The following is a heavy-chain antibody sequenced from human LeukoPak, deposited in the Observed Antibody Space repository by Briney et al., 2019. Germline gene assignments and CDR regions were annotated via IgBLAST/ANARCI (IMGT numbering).Heavy chain of an antibody. Sequence: GGSLRLSCAASGFTFSSYWMHWVRQVPGKGLVWVSRINTDGSSTSYADSVKGRFTISRDNAENTLYLQVNSLRAEDTAVYHCVSHVYGGSPFDIWGQGTMVTVSS. D-gene: IGHD4-23*01. V-gene: IGHV3-74*01. CDR1: GFTFSSYW. CDR2: INTDGSST. J-gene: IGHJ3*02. CDR3: VSHVYGGSPFDI.